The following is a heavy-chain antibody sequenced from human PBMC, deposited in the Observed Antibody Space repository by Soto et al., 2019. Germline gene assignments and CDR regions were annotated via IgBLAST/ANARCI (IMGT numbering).Heavy chain of an antibody. J-gene: IGHJ3*02. CDR2: IRSKTDGGTT. D-gene: IGHD2-21*02. Sequence: EVQLVESGGGLVQPGGSLKLSCAASGFTFSGSAMHWVRQASGKGLEWVGRIRSKTDGGTTDYAAPVKGRFTISRDDSKNTLYLQMNSLKTEDTAVYYCTTGPCGGDCYPGEDAFDIWGQGTMVTVSS. CDR1: GFTFSGSA. CDR3: TTGPCGGDCYPGEDAFDI. V-gene: IGHV3-15*01.